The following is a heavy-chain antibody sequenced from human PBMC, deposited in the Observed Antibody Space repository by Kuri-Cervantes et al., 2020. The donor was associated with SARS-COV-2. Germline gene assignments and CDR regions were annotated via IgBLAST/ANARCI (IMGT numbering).Heavy chain of an antibody. CDR1: GFIFSDYG. CDR2: IWSDGSNK. D-gene: IGHD5-18*01. Sequence: GESLKISCPTSGFIFSDYGMHWVRQAPGKGLEWVAVIWSDGSNKYYADSVKGRFTISRDNSKNTLYLQMNNLRPEDTAIYFCSRGGYRYDKPGVYFDYWDQGTLVTDSS. V-gene: IGHV3-33*01. J-gene: IGHJ4*02. CDR3: SRGGYRYDKPGVYFDY.